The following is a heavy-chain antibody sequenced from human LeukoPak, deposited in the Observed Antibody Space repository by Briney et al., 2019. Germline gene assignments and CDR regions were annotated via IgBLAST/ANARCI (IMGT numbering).Heavy chain of an antibody. Sequence: GGSLRLSCAASGFTFSSYSMNWVRQAPGKGLEWISYISHGSSRIFYADFVEGRFTVSRDDAKNALYLQLNSLRVEDTAVYYCARDPGYSYAMDSWGQGTLVIVSS. V-gene: IGHV3-48*01. J-gene: IGHJ4*02. CDR3: ARDPGYSYAMDS. D-gene: IGHD5-18*01. CDR2: ISHGSSRI. CDR1: GFTFSSYS.